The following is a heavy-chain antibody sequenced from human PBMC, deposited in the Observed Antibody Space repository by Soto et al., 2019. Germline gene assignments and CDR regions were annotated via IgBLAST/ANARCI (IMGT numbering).Heavy chain of an antibody. D-gene: IGHD5-18*01. J-gene: IGHJ6*02. V-gene: IGHV3-30-3*01. Sequence: QVQLVESGGGVVQPGRSLRLSCAASGFTFSSYAMHWVRQAPGKGLEWVAVISYDGSNKYYADSVKGRFTISRDNSKNTLYLRMNSLRAEDTAVYYCARDSAMVKTYYYYYGMDVWGQGTTVTVSS. CDR1: GFTFSSYA. CDR3: ARDSAMVKTYYYYYGMDV. CDR2: ISYDGSNK.